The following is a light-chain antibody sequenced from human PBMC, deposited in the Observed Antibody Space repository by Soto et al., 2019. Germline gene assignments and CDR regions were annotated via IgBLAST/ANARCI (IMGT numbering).Light chain of an antibody. Sequence: DIQLTQSPSFLSAFVGVRVTITCRARQGIRNHLAWYQQKSGKVPKLLIYDAATLEGGVPSRFSGGGYGTDFTLTISNLHPEDFATYYCQQIELYPLTFGGGTKVEIQ. J-gene: IGKJ4*01. CDR2: DAA. CDR1: QGIRNH. CDR3: QQIELYPLT. V-gene: IGKV1-9*01.